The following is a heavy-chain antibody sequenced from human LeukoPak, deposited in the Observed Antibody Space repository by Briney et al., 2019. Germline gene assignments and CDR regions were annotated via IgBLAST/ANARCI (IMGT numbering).Heavy chain of an antibody. J-gene: IGHJ6*03. Sequence: PGGSLRLSCAASRFTFSNFAMSWLRQAPGEGLEWVSAISGSGGSTYYADSVKGRFTISRDNSKNALFLQMNSLRAEDTAVYYCAKEGDTAMAYYYYYYMDVWGKGTTVTVS. CDR2: ISGSGGST. D-gene: IGHD5-18*01. CDR3: AKEGDTAMAYYYYYYMDV. CDR1: RFTFSNFA. V-gene: IGHV3-23*01.